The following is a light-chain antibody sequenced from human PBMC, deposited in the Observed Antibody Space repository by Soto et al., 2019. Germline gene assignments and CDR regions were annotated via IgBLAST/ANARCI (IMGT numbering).Light chain of an antibody. CDR3: QQRSNWPPKIT. J-gene: IGKJ5*01. CDR2: DAS. V-gene: IGKV3-11*01. CDR1: QSVSSN. Sequence: EIVLTQSPATLSVSPGERATLSCRASQSVSSNLAWYQQKPGQAPRLLIYDASNRATGIPARFSGSGSGTDFTLTISSLEPEDFAVYYCQQRSNWPPKITFGQGTRLENK.